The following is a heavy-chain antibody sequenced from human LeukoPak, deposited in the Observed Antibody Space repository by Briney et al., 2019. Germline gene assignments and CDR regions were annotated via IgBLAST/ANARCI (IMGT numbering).Heavy chain of an antibody. V-gene: IGHV3-30*04. CDR3: AELGITMIGGV. D-gene: IGHD3-10*02. CDR1: GFTFSSYA. Sequence: PGGSLRLSCAASGFTFSSYAVHWVRQAPGKGLEWVAVISYDGSNKYYADSVKGRFTISRDNSKNSLYLKMNSLRAEDTAVYYCAELGITMIGGVWGKGTTVTISS. CDR2: ISYDGSNK. J-gene: IGHJ6*04.